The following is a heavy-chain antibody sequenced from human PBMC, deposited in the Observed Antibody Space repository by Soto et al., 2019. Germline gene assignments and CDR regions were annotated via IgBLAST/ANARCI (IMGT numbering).Heavy chain of an antibody. D-gene: IGHD1-7*01. CDR3: AKSALELEGYYYHYMDV. V-gene: IGHV3-23*01. CDR2: ISGSGGST. J-gene: IGHJ6*03. CDR1: GFTFSSYA. Sequence: GGSLRLSCAASGFTFSSYAMSWVRQAPGKGLEWVSAISGSGGSTYYADSVKGRFTISRDNSKNTLYLQMNSLRAEDTAVYYCAKSALELEGYYYHYMDVWGKGTTVNASS.